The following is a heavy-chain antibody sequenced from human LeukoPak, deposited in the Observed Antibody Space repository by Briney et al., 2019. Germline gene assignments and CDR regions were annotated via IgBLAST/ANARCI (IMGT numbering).Heavy chain of an antibody. Sequence: GGSLRLSCAASGFTFDDYGMSWVRQAPGKGLEWVSGINWNGGSTGYADSVKGRFTISRDNAKNSLYLQMNSLRAEDTALYYCARAIPDYYDSSGYNNWFDPWGQGTLVTVSS. J-gene: IGHJ5*02. V-gene: IGHV3-20*04. CDR3: ARAIPDYYDSSGYNNWFDP. D-gene: IGHD3-22*01. CDR2: INWNGGST. CDR1: GFTFDDYG.